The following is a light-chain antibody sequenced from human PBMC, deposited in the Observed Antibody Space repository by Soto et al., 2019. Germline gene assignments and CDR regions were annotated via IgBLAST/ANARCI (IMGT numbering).Light chain of an antibody. CDR3: QQYGSSPIT. J-gene: IGKJ5*01. CDR1: QSVSSK. Sequence: EIVLTQSPATLSLSPGERATLSCRASQSVSSKLAWYQQKPGQAPRLLISGASSRATGIPDRCSGSGSGTDFILTISKLEPEDFALYYCQQYGSSPITFGQGTRLEIK. V-gene: IGKV3-20*01. CDR2: GAS.